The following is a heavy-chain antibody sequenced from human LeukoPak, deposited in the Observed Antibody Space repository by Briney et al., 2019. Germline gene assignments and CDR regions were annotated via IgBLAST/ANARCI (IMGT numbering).Heavy chain of an antibody. CDR3: ARAHSSGWPFDY. CDR1: GGTFSSYA. V-gene: IGHV1-69*13. J-gene: IGHJ4*02. D-gene: IGHD6-19*01. Sequence: SVTVSCTASGGTFSSYAISWVRQAPGQGLEWMGGIIPIFGTANYAQKFQGRVTITADESTSTAYMELSSLRSEDTAVYYCARAHSSGWPFDYWGQGTLVTVSS. CDR2: IIPIFGTA.